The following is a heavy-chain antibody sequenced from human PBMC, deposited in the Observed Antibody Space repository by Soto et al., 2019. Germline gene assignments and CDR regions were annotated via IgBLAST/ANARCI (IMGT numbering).Heavy chain of an antibody. Sequence: SETLSLTCSVSGGSISSYYWSWIRQPPGKGLEWIGYIYYSGSTNYNPSLKGRVTISVDTSKNQFSLKLSSVTAADTAVYYCARVPYCSGGSCYLYFDAWGQGSPVTVSS. CDR1: GGSISSYY. CDR3: ARVPYCSGGSCYLYFDA. V-gene: IGHV4-59*01. D-gene: IGHD2-15*01. CDR2: IYYSGST. J-gene: IGHJ5*01.